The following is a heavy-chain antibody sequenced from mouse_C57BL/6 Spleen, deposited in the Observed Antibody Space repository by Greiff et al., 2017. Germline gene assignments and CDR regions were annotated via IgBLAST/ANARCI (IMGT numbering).Heavy chain of an antibody. CDR1: GFNIKDYY. J-gene: IGHJ4*01. Sequence: EVKLMESGAELVKPGASVKLSCTASGFNIKDYYMHWVKQRTEQGLEWIGRIDPEDGETKYAPKFQGKATITADTSSNTAYLQLSSLTSEDTAVYYCAITTVVAPLAMDYWGQGTSVTVSS. CDR2: IDPEDGET. CDR3: AITTVVAPLAMDY. D-gene: IGHD1-1*01. V-gene: IGHV14-2*01.